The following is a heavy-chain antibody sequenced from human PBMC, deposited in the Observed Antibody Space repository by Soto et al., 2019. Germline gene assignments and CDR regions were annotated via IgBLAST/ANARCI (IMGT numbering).Heavy chain of an antibody. D-gene: IGHD3-10*01. CDR1: GGTFSSYT. Sequence: QVQLVQSGAEVKKPGSSVKVSCKASGGTFSSYTISWVRQAPGQGLEWMGRIIPILGIANYAQKFQGRVTXXAXKXXSPAYMELSSLRSEDTAVDYWARDLRVRGHPHFDYWGQGTLVTVSS. V-gene: IGHV1-69*08. CDR2: IIPILGIA. J-gene: IGHJ4*02. CDR3: ARDLRVRGHPHFDY.